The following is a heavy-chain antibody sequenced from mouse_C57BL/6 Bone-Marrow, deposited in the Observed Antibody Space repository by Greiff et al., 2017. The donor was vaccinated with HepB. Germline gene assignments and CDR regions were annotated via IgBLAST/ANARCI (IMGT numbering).Heavy chain of an antibody. V-gene: IGHV2-5*01. CDR2: IWRGGST. J-gene: IGHJ3*01. Sequence: QVQLQQSGPGLVQPSQSLSITCTVSGFSFTSYGVHWVRQSPGKGLEWLGVIWRGGSTDYNAAFMSRLSITKDNSKSQVFFKMNSLQADDTAIYYCAKKGIYYDYDGVFAYWGQGTLVTVSA. CDR3: AKKGIYYDYDGVFAY. CDR1: GFSFTSYG. D-gene: IGHD2-4*01.